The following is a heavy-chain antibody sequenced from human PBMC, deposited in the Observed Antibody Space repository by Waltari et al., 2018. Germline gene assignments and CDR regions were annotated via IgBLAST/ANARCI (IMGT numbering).Heavy chain of an antibody. D-gene: IGHD3-22*01. V-gene: IGHV3-30*04. Sequence: QVQLVESGGGVVQPGRSLRLYCAASEFTFRSSAMHWVRQAPGKGLEWVAVISYNGRNIYYVDSVKGRFTISRDNSNKTLYLQMNSLRPEDTAVYYCARDYCDRTNCHGMDVWGQGTTVTVSS. CDR1: EFTFRSSA. CDR3: ARDYCDRTNCHGMDV. J-gene: IGHJ6*02. CDR2: ISYNGRNI.